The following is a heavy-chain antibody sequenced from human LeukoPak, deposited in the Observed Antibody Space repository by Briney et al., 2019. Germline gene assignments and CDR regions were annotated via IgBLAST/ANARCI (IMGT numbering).Heavy chain of an antibody. CDR3: ARAYDSTGYMDV. Sequence: GGSLRLSCAASGFTFSSYSMNWVRQAPGKGLEWVSSISSSSSFIYYADSVKGRFTISRDNAKNSLYLQMTSLRAEDTAVYYCARAYDSTGYMDVWGKGTTVTVSS. CDR2: ISSSSSFI. V-gene: IGHV3-21*01. CDR1: GFTFSSYS. D-gene: IGHD3-16*01. J-gene: IGHJ6*03.